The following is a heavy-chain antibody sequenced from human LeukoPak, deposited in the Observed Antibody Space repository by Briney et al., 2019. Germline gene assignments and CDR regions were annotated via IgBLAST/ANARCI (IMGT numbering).Heavy chain of an antibody. D-gene: IGHD3-10*01. CDR3: AKGTYGFLPRYYMDV. Sequence: PGGSLRLSCAASGFTFEDHGMHWVRQAPGKGLEWVSHIAWDGVTTYYADSVKGRFAISRDNNKNFVYLQMNSLRRDDSAQYYCAKGTYGFLPRYYMDVWGKGTRVTVSS. CDR2: IAWDGVTT. J-gene: IGHJ6*03. CDR1: GFTFEDHG. V-gene: IGHV3-43D*04.